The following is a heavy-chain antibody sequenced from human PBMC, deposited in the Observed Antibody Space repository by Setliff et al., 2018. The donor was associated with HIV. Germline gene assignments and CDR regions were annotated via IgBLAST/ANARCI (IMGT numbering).Heavy chain of an antibody. Sequence: SETLSLTCTVSGFSISSDYYGGWIRQPPGKGLEWIGSIYHSGSTSYNPSLKSRVTMSVDTSKNQFSLRLNSVTAADTAVFYCARGTTGYSTIWYRNGLTYYYYMDVWGKGTEVTVSS. V-gene: IGHV4-38-2*02. CDR1: GFSISSDYY. CDR3: ARGTTGYSTIWYRNGLTYYYYMDV. J-gene: IGHJ6*03. D-gene: IGHD6-13*01. CDR2: IYHSGST.